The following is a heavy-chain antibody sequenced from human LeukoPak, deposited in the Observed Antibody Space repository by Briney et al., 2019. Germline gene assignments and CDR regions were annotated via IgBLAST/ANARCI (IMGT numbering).Heavy chain of an antibody. V-gene: IGHV4-39*07. CDR3: ARGGDYYYDSSSWFDP. J-gene: IGHJ5*02. CDR1: GGSISTSNYY. CDR2: IFYSGST. Sequence: SETLSLTCTVSGGSISTSNYYWGWIRQPPGKGLEWIGNIFYSGSTYYSPSLKSRVTISVDTSKNQFSLKLSSVTAADTAVYYCARGGDYYYDSSSWFDPWGQGTLVTVSS. D-gene: IGHD3-22*01.